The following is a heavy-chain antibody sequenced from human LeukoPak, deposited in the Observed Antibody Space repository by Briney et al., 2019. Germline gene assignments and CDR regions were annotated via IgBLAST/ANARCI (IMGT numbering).Heavy chain of an antibody. CDR2: IYYTGST. Sequence: PETLSLTCAVSGDSISSYYWSWIRQPPGKGLEWIGYIYYTGSTNYNPPLKSRVTISVDTSKNQFSLKLSSVTAADTAVYFCARGSQRITVFGVVTDYWGQGTLVTVSS. CDR1: GDSISSYY. J-gene: IGHJ4*02. D-gene: IGHD3-3*01. CDR3: ARGSQRITVFGVVTDY. V-gene: IGHV4-59*01.